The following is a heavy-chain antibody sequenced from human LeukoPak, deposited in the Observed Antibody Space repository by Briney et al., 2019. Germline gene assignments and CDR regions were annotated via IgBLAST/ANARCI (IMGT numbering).Heavy chain of an antibody. CDR3: AREIGWGELLGIGDY. CDR1: GGSISSYY. Sequence: PSETLSLTCTVSGGSISSYYWSWIRQPPGKGLEWIGYIYYSGSTNYNPSLKSRVTISVDTSKNQFSLKLSSVTAADTAVYYCAREIGWGELLGIGDYWGQGTLVTVSS. V-gene: IGHV4-59*12. J-gene: IGHJ4*02. D-gene: IGHD1-26*01. CDR2: IYYSGST.